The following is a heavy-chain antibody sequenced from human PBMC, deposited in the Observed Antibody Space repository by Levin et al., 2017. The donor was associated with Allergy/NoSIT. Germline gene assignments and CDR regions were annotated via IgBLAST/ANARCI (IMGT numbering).Heavy chain of an antibody. V-gene: IGHV3-53*01. CDR3: ARGYSGNYAFDY. CDR1: GFTVSSNY. J-gene: IGHJ4*02. D-gene: IGHD1-26*01. Sequence: QSGGSLRLSCAASGFTVSSNYMSWVRQAPGKGLEWVSVMYSGGSTYYADSVKGRFTISRDNSMNTLYLQMNSLRAEDTAVYYCARGYSGNYAFDYWGQGTLVTVSS. CDR2: MYSGGST.